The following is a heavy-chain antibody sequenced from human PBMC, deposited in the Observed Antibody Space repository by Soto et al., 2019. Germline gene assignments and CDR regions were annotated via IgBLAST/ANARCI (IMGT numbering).Heavy chain of an antibody. D-gene: IGHD1-26*01. CDR3: ARDGGMHSGGIDY. J-gene: IGHJ4*02. CDR1: GGTFSSYS. CDR2: IIPIFGTA. Sequence: QVQLVQSGAEVKKPGSSVKVSCKASGGTFSSYSINWVRQAPGQGLEWMGEIIPIFGTANYAQKFQGRVTMTADESTSTAYMERSSLRSEDTAVYYCARDGGMHSGGIDYWGQGTLVTVSS. V-gene: IGHV1-69*01.